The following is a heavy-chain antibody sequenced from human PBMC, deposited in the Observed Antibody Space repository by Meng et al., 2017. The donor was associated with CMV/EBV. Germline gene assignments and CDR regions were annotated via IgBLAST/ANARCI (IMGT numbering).Heavy chain of an antibody. J-gene: IGHJ4*02. CDR2: ISGSGGST. V-gene: IGHV3-23*01. Sequence: GEFLKISCAASGFTFSSYAMSWVRQAPGKGLEWVSAISGSGGSTYYADSVKGRFTISRDNSKNTLYLQMNSLRAEDTAVYYCAKDPLGLYCSSTSCYWWGQGTLVTVSS. CDR1: GFTFSSYA. CDR3: AKDPLGLYCSSTSCYW. D-gene: IGHD2-2*01.